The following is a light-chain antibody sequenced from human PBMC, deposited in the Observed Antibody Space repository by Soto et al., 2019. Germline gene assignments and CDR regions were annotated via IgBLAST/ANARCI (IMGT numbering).Light chain of an antibody. CDR2: RNN. CDR1: CSNIGSNY. V-gene: IGLV1-47*01. J-gene: IGLJ2*01. Sequence: QSVLTQPPSASGTPGQRVTISCSGSCSNIGSNYVYWYQQLPGTAPKLLIYRNNQRPSGVPDRFSGSKSGTSASLAISGLRSEDEADYYCAAWDDSLSGVFGGGTKLTVL. CDR3: AAWDDSLSGV.